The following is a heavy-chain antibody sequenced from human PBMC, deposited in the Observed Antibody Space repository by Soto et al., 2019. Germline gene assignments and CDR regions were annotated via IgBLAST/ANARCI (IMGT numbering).Heavy chain of an antibody. CDR3: ARPGGQLVPFDN. J-gene: IGHJ4*02. D-gene: IGHD6-6*01. Sequence: QVQLVESGGGVVQPGRSLRLSCAASGFTFSSYDIHWVHQAPGKGLEWVASIWFDATIENYADSVKGRFTISRDNSKDTVYLQMSSLRVEDTAIYYCARPGGQLVPFDNWGQGTLVTVSS. V-gene: IGHV3-33*01. CDR2: IWFDATIE. CDR1: GFTFSSYD.